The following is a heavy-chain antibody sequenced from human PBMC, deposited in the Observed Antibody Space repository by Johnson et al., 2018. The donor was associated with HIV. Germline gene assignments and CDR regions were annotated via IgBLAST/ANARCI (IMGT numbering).Heavy chain of an antibody. V-gene: IGHV3-66*02. CDR1: GFTVSKNY. D-gene: IGHD4-17*01. J-gene: IGHJ3*02. CDR3: ARDGTTGPSGDGFDI. CDR2: IYSGGSK. Sequence: VQLVESGGGLVQPGGSLRLSCAASGFTVSKNYMTWVRQAPGKGLEWVSVIYSGGSKYYADSVKGRFTISRDNSKNMLYLQMNSLRAEDTALHYCARDGTTGPSGDGFDIWGQGTMVTVSS.